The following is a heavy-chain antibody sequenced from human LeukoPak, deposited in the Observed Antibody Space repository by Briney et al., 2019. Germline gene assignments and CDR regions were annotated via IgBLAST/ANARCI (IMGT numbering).Heavy chain of an antibody. V-gene: IGHV3-64*01. D-gene: IGHD3-10*01. CDR1: GFTFSGYA. CDR2: ISSNGGST. CDR3: ARENYGSGGFDY. Sequence: GGSLRLSCAASGFTFSGYAMHWVRQAPGKGLEYVSAISSNGGSTYYANSVKGRFTISRDNSKNTLYLQMGSLRAEDMAVYYCARENYGSGGFDYWGQGTLVTVSS. J-gene: IGHJ4*02.